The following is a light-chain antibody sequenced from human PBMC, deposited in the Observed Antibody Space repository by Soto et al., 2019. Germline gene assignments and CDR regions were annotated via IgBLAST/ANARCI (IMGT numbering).Light chain of an antibody. Sequence: DIQMTQSPSSLSASVGDRVTITCRASQSISVYLNWYQQKPGKAPKLLISAASSLQSGVPSRFSGSGSGTDFTLTISSLQPEDFATYYCQQSYSNPLTLGGGTKVDIK. J-gene: IGKJ4*01. CDR1: QSISVY. CDR2: AAS. CDR3: QQSYSNPLT. V-gene: IGKV1-39*01.